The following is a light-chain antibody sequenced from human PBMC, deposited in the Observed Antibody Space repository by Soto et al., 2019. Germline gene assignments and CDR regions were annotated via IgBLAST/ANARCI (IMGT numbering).Light chain of an antibody. J-gene: IGLJ1*01. CDR3: SLYTSENAYV. V-gene: IGLV2-14*01. CDR1: SDDVGGYQY. CDR2: EVS. Sequence: QSVLIQPASVSGAPGQSITISCTRTSDDVGGYQYVSWYQQHPGKAPKPIISEVSNRPSGVSNRFSGSSSDKTASLTISGLPAADEADYYCSLYTSENAYVFGTGTKVT.